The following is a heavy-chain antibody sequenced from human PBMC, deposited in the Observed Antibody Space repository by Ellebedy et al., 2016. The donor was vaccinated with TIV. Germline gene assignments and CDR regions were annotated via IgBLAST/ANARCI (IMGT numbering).Heavy chain of an antibody. CDR3: ASRAIAVTGADPPMDYYYGMDV. V-gene: IGHV4-4*02. J-gene: IGHJ6*02. CDR1: GGSISSYNW. Sequence: SETLSLTCAVSGGSISSYNWWSWVRQPPGKGLEWLGSIYYSGSTYYNPSLKSRVTISVDMSENQFSLKLGSVTAADTAVYYCASRAIAVTGADPPMDYYYGMDVWGQGTTVTVSS. CDR2: IYYSGST. D-gene: IGHD6-19*01.